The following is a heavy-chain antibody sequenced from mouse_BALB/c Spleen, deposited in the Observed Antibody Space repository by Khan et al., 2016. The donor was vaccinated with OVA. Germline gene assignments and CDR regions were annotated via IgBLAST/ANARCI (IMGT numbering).Heavy chain of an antibody. J-gene: IGHJ3*01. CDR3: ANHGSSSAWFAY. CDR1: GYTFTSYW. V-gene: IGHV1-7*01. Sequence: VKLQESGAELAKPGASVKMSCKASGYTFTSYWMHWVKQRPGQGLEWIGYINPSTGYSEYNQKFKDKATLTADKSSSTAYMQLSSLTSDDSAVYYCANHGSSSAWFAYWGQVTLVTVSA. D-gene: IGHD1-1*01. CDR2: INPSTGYS.